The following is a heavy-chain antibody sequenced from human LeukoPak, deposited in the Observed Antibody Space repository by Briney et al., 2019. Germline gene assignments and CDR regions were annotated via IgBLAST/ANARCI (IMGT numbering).Heavy chain of an antibody. Sequence: SETLSLTCTVSGGSISSNSYYWGWIRQPPGKGLKWIGSIYYSGSTYYNPSLKSRFTISVDTSKNQFSLKLSSVTATDTAVYYCASSGHTKYNWFDPWGQGTLVTVSS. CDR3: ASSGHTKYNWFDP. D-gene: IGHD3-10*01. J-gene: IGHJ5*02. CDR2: IYYSGST. V-gene: IGHV4-39*01. CDR1: GGSISSNSYY.